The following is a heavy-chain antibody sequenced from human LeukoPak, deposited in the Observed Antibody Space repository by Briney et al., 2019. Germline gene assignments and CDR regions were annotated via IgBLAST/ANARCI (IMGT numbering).Heavy chain of an antibody. D-gene: IGHD1-26*01. CDR3: ARDSGVGACLFCSAFDI. J-gene: IGHJ3*02. CDR2: ISYDRSKT. CDR1: GYTFTGYY. Sequence: SCKASGYTFTGYYMHWVRQAPGKGLEWVGIISYDRSKTYYADPVKGRFTISRDNAKNKLYLQVNSLRTEDTAVYYCARDSGVGACLFCSAFDIWGQGTMVTVSS. V-gene: IGHV3-30*04.